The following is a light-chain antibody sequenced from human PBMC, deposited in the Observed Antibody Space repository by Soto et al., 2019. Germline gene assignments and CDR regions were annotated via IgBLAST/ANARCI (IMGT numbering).Light chain of an antibody. J-gene: IGKJ2*01. V-gene: IGKV3-11*01. CDR3: QQRYNWPPYT. CDR1: QTVSSY. Sequence: EIVLTQSPATLSLSPGERATLSCRASQTVSSYLAWYQQKPGQAPRLLIYDATNRATGIPARFSGSGSGTDFTLTISSIEPEDVAVYYCQQRYNWPPYTFGQGTKLEIK. CDR2: DAT.